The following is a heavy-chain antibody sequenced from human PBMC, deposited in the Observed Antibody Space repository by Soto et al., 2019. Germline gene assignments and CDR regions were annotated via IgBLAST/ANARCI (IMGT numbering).Heavy chain of an antibody. CDR1: GVSINSSSYF. CDR2: IFYSGST. Sequence: SETLSLTCTVSGVSINSSSYFWGWIRQPPGKGLEWIGSIFYSGSTYYNPSLKSRVTMSIDTSRSQFSLRLTSVTAADTAVYYCATLRSYYYDSGSSSWGQGTLVTVSS. D-gene: IGHD3-10*01. V-gene: IGHV4-39*01. CDR3: ATLRSYYYDSGSSS. J-gene: IGHJ5*02.